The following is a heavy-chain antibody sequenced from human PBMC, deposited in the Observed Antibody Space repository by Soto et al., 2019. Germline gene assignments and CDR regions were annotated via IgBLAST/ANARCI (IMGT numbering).Heavy chain of an antibody. Sequence: SETLSLTCAVYGGSFSGYYWSWIRQPPGKELEWIGEINHSGSTNYNPSLKSRVTISVDTSKNQFSLKLSSVTAADTAVYYCARDVGMIDYGDYVSDYWGQGTLVTVSS. D-gene: IGHD4-17*01. CDR3: ARDVGMIDYGDYVSDY. CDR1: GGSFSGYY. V-gene: IGHV4-34*01. J-gene: IGHJ4*02. CDR2: INHSGST.